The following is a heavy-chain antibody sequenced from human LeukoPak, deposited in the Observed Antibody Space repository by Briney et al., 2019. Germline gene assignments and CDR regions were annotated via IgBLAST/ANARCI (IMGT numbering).Heavy chain of an antibody. J-gene: IGHJ5*02. V-gene: IGHV6-1*01. Sequence: SQTLSLTCAISGDSVSSNSAAWNWIRQSPSRGLEWLGRTYYRSKWYNDYAVSAKSRITINPDTSKNQFSLQLNSVTPEDTAVYYCARAESGYSSSSGWFDPWGQGTLVTVSS. CDR3: ARAESGYSSSSGWFDP. CDR2: TYYRSKWYN. D-gene: IGHD6-13*01. CDR1: GDSVSSNSAA.